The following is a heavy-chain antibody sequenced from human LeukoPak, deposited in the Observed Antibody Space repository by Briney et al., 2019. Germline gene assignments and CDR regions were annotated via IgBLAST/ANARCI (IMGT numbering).Heavy chain of an antibody. V-gene: IGHV1-69*04. D-gene: IGHD2-21*02. J-gene: IGHJ4*02. CDR1: RGTFSSYA. CDR3: ATAIVVVTAIRDYFDY. CDR2: IIPILGIA. Sequence: GSSVKVSCKASRGTFSSYAISWVRQAPGQGLEWMGRIIPILGIANYAQKFQGRVTITADKSTSTAYMELSSLRSEDTAVYYCATAIVVVTAIRDYFDYWGQGTLVTVSS.